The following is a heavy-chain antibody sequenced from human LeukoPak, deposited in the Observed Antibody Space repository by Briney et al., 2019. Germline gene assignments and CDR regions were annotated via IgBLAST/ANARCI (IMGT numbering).Heavy chain of an antibody. V-gene: IGHV3-20*04. J-gene: IGHJ4*02. D-gene: IGHD5-12*01. Sequence: PGGSLRLSCAASGFTFSNYGMNWVRQAPGKGLEWVSGINWNGGSTGYADSVKGRFTISRDNAKNSLYLQMNSLRAEDTALYYCARVRGGYSGYDLPFDYWGQGTLVTVSS. CDR1: GFTFSNYG. CDR3: ARVRGGYSGYDLPFDY. CDR2: INWNGGST.